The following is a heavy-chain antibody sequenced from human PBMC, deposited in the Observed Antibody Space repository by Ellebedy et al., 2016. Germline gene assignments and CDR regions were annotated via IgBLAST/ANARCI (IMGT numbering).Heavy chain of an antibody. CDR1: GFDFDNSY. Sequence: GGSLRLSXAASGFDFDNSYMGWIRQAPGKGLEWISYISESETTIYYARSVKGRFTISRDNLQRSLSLQMNSLRAEDTAVYYCVREYSAFDIWGQGTMVTVSS. D-gene: IGHD2-21*01. CDR3: VREYSAFDI. CDR2: ISESETTI. V-gene: IGHV3-11*01. J-gene: IGHJ3*02.